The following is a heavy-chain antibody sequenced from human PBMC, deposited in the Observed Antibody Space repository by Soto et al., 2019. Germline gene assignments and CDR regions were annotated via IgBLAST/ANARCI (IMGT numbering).Heavy chain of an antibody. CDR1: VCSIIGSY. CDR3: AAHTKEDVLRYFYWFDP. Sequence: SATMDLTLSVSVCSIIGSYWSWIRPSQGKGLEWLGYVYYTGSTNYNPSLKSRVTISVDTSKNQFSLKLSSVTAADTAVYYCAAHTKEDVLRYFYWFDPWGQGNLVTFS. V-gene: IGHV4-59*12. CDR2: VYYTGST. J-gene: IGHJ5*02. D-gene: IGHD3-9*01.